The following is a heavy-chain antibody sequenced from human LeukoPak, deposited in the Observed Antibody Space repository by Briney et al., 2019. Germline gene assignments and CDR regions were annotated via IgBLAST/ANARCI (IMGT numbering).Heavy chain of an antibody. CDR2: IYTSGST. D-gene: IGHD6-13*01. J-gene: IGHJ4*02. CDR3: ARQLPNSGSQGGYFDY. V-gene: IGHV4-4*07. CDR1: GGSISSYY. Sequence: SETLSLTCTVSGGSISSYYWSWIRQPAGKGLEWIGRIYTSGSTNYNPSLKSQVTMSVDTSKNQFSLKLSSVTAADTAVYYCARQLPNSGSQGGYFDYWGQGTLVTVSS.